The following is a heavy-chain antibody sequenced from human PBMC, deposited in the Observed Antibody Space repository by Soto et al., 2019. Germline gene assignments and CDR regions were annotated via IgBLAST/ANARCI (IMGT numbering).Heavy chain of an antibody. CDR2: ISYDGSNK. V-gene: IGHV3-30-3*01. Sequence: GGSLRLSCAASGFTFSSYAMHWVRQAPGKGLEWVAVISYDGSNKYYADSVKGRFTISRDNSKNTLYLQMNSLRAEDTAVYYCARVGRYGDYVAQLIPPEIDYWGQGTLVTVSS. CDR3: ARVGRYGDYVAQLIPPEIDY. D-gene: IGHD4-17*01. J-gene: IGHJ4*02. CDR1: GFTFSSYA.